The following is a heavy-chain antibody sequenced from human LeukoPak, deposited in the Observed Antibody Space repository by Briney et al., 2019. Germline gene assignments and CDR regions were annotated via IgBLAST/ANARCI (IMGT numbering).Heavy chain of an antibody. J-gene: IGHJ6*02. CDR3: ARDSAAAGTWFYYYGMDV. CDR2: VSGSGDNT. Sequence: GGSLRLSCAASGFTFNNYAMTWVRQAPGKGLEWVSVVSGSGDNTNYADSVKGRFTISRDNSKNTLYLQMDSLRAEDTAVYYCARDSAAAGTWFYYYGMDVWGQGTTVTVSS. D-gene: IGHD6-13*01. V-gene: IGHV3-23*01. CDR1: GFTFNNYA.